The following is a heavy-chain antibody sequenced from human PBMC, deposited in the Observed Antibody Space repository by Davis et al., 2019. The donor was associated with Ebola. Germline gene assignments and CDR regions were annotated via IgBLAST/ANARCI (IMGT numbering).Heavy chain of an antibody. CDR3: AREMPCSSARCYLLGYYDYGMDV. D-gene: IGHD2-2*01. J-gene: IGHJ6*02. CDR2: ISNSSSYI. Sequence: GGSLRLSCAASGFTFSSYSMNWVRQAPGKGLEWVSSISNSSSYIYYADSVKGRFTISRANAKNALYLQMNSLRAEDKAMYYCAREMPCSSARCYLLGYYDYGMDVWGQWTTVTVSS. CDR1: GFTFSSYS. V-gene: IGHV3-21*01.